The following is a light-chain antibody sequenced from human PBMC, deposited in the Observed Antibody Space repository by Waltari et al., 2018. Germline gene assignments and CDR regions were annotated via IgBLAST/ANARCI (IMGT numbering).Light chain of an antibody. V-gene: IGLV1-40*01. CDR1: GSNIGAGSD. Sequence: QSVLTQPPSVSGAPGQRVTLSCTGSGSNIGAGSDVRWYQQLPRAAPKLLIYGSTSRPLGVPDRFFGSTSGTSASLAITGLQAEDEADYYCQSYDTSLSVVFGGGTKLTVL. CDR3: QSYDTSLSVV. J-gene: IGLJ3*02. CDR2: GST.